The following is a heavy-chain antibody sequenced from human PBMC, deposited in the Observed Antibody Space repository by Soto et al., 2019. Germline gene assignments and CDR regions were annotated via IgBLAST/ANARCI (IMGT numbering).Heavy chain of an antibody. J-gene: IGHJ6*02. D-gene: IGHD2-15*01. CDR3: VRDCSAGGCYSDSGMDV. CDR2: IYISGST. V-gene: IGHV4-4*07. CDR1: GDSISSYY. Sequence: QVQLQESGPGLVKPSETLSLTCTVSGDSISSYYWSWIRQPAGKGLEWIGRIYISGSTDYNPSLKSRVSMSVDRSKNQFSLKLTSVTAADTAVYYCVRDCSAGGCYSDSGMDVWGQGTTVTVSS.